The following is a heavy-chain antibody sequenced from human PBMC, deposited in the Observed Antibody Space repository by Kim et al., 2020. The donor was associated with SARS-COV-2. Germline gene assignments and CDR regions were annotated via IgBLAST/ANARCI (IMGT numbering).Heavy chain of an antibody. D-gene: IGHD1-26*01. CDR2: ISYSGST. V-gene: IGHV4-31*03. CDR3: ARGGELGRGDWFDP. Sequence: LSLTCTVSGGSISSSGYYWSWIRQHPEKGLEWIGFISYSGSTHYNPSLKSRVTIAADTSKNQFSLRLSSVIAADTAAYYCARGGELGRGDWFDPWG. CDR1: GGSISSSGYY. J-gene: IGHJ5*02.